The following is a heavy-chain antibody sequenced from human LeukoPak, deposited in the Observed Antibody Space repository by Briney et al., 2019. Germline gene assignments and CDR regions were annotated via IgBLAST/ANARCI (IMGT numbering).Heavy chain of an antibody. CDR2: INPNSCGT. J-gene: IGHJ5*02. CDR3: ARAGFESYFGGS. CDR1: GYTFSGYY. Sequence: ASVKVSCKASGYTFSGYYLHWVRQAPGQGLEWMGWINPNSCGTNYAQKFQGRVTMTRDTSISTAYMEVSRLRSDDTAVYYCARAGFESYFGGSWGQGTLVTVSS. D-gene: IGHD1-26*01. V-gene: IGHV1-2*02.